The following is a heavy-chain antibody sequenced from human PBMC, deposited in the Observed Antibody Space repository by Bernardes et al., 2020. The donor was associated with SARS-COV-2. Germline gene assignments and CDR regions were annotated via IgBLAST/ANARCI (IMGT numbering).Heavy chain of an antibody. V-gene: IGHV4-59*01. Sequence: SETLSLTCAVYGGSFSGNYWNWIRQPPGKGLEWIGFIHYGGNSNYNPSLKSRVTISGDTSKNQFSLKLTSVTAADTAVYYCARSPSNIATRRFDYWGQGTLVTVSS. J-gene: IGHJ4*02. CDR1: GGSFSGNY. CDR3: ARSPSNIATRRFDY. CDR2: IHYGGNS. D-gene: IGHD2-15*01.